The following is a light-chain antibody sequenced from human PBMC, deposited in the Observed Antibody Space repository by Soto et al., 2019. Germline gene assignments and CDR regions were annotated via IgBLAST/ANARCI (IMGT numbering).Light chain of an antibody. J-gene: IGLJ1*01. CDR1: SSDVGGYNY. CDR3: SSYTSGSTFYV. CDR2: EVS. V-gene: IGLV2-14*01. Sequence: QSVLTQPASVSGSPGQSITISCTGTSSDVGGYNYVSWYQQHPGKAPKLMIYEVSNRPSGVSNRFSGSKSGNTASLTISGLQAEDEADYYCSSYTSGSTFYVFGTGTK.